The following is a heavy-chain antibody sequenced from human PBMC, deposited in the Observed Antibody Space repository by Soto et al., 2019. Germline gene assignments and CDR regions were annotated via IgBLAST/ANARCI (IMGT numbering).Heavy chain of an antibody. D-gene: IGHD3-10*01. CDR1: GFTFSSYA. V-gene: IGHV3-30-3*01. CDR2: ISYDGSNK. J-gene: IGHJ6*02. CDR3: ARDHWVLRRYYGSGAPRGVGGIHGMDV. Sequence: PGGSLRLSCAASGFTFSSYAMHWVRQAPGKGLEWVAVISYDGSNKYYADSVKGRFTISRDNSKNTLYLQMNSLRAEDTAVYYWARDHWVLRRYYGSGAPRGVGGIHGMDVWGQGTTVTVSS.